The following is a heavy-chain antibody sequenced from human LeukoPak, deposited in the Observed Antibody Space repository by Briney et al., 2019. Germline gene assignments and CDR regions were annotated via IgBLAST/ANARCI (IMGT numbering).Heavy chain of an antibody. CDR3: ARALAAADFDY. D-gene: IGHD6-13*01. Sequence: GGSLRLSCAASGFTFSTYAMHWVRQAPGGGLEFVSAISREGFYTYYANSVKGRFTISRDNSKNTLYLQMGSLRAEDMALYYCARALAAADFDYWGQGTLVTVSS. CDR1: GFTFSTYA. CDR2: ISREGFYT. J-gene: IGHJ4*02. V-gene: IGHV3-64*01.